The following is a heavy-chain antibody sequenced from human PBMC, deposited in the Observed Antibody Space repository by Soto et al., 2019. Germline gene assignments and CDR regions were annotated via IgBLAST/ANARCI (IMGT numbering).Heavy chain of an antibody. D-gene: IGHD5-12*01. CDR2: IYYSGST. CDR1: GGSISSGDYY. J-gene: IGHJ4*02. V-gene: IGHV4-30-4*01. Sequence: SETLSLTCTVSGGSISSGDYYWSWIRQPPGKGLEWIGHIYYSGSTYYNPSLKSRVTISVDTSKNQFSLKLSSVTAADTAVYYCARVGVEMATIFNYWGQGTLVTVSS. CDR3: ARVGVEMATIFNY.